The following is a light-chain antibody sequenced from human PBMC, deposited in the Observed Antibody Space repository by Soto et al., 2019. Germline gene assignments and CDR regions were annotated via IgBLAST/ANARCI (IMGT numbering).Light chain of an antibody. CDR3: QQGYSTLFT. Sequence: DIQMTQSPSSLSAAVGDRVTITCRASQGISNYLAWYQQKPGKVPKLLTYSALTLQSGVTSRFSGSGSGTFFTLTITDLQPEDSATYYCQQGYSTLFTFGGGTKVDIK. V-gene: IGKV1-27*01. CDR2: SAL. J-gene: IGKJ4*01. CDR1: QGISNY.